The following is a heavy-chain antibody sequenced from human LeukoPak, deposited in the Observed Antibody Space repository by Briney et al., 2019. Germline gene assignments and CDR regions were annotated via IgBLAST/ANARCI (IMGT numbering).Heavy chain of an antibody. D-gene: IGHD6-13*01. CDR1: GFTVSGNY. J-gene: IGHJ4*02. CDR2: IYTAGST. V-gene: IGHV3-53*01. Sequence: GGSLRLSCAASGFTVSGNYMSWVRQAPGKGLEWVSVIYTAGSTSYADSVKGRITTSRDNSKNTLYLQMNSLRAEDTAVYFCAGGRSWPGLSYWGQGTLLTVSS. CDR3: AGGRSWPGLSY.